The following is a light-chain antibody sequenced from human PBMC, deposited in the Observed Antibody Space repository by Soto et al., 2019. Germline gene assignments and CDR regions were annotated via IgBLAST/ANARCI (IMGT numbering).Light chain of an antibody. Sequence: DIQITQSPSTLSGSVGDRVTITCRASQTISSWLAWYQQKPGRAPKLLIYKASTLKSGVPSRFSGSGSGTEFTLTISSLQPDDFATYYCQQYNSYSEAFGQGTKVDIK. CDR3: QQYNSYSEA. CDR1: QTISSW. V-gene: IGKV1-5*03. J-gene: IGKJ1*01. CDR2: KAS.